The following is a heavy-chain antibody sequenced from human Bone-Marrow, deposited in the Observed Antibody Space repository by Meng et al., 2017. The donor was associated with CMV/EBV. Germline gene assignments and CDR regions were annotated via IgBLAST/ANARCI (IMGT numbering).Heavy chain of an antibody. Sequence: SETLSLTCAVYGGSFSGYYWSWIRQPPGKGLEWIGEINHSGSTNYNPSLKSRVTISVDTSKNQFSLKLSSVTAADTAVYYCATSYGYNSPDAFDIWGRGTMVTVPS. CDR1: GGSFSGYY. CDR3: ATSYGYNSPDAFDI. V-gene: IGHV4-34*01. CDR2: INHSGST. J-gene: IGHJ3*02. D-gene: IGHD5-24*01.